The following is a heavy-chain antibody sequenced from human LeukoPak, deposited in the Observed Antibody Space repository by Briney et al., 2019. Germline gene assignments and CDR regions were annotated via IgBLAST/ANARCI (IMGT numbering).Heavy chain of an antibody. CDR3: ARAPSYYGDYDY. Sequence: ALVKVSCKASGYTFTSYGISWVRQAPGQGLEWMGWISAYNANTNYAQKIQGRVTMTTDTSTSTAYMELRSLRSDDTAVYYCARAPSYYGDYDYWGQGTLVTVSS. D-gene: IGHD4-17*01. CDR2: ISAYNANT. J-gene: IGHJ4*02. V-gene: IGHV1-18*01. CDR1: GYTFTSYG.